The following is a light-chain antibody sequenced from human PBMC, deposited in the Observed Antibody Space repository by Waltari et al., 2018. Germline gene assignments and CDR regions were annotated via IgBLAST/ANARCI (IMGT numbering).Light chain of an antibody. J-gene: IGKJ3*01. CDR3: QKYDNGPFT. CDR1: QGLSNY. CDR2: AAS. Sequence: DIQMTQSPSSLSASVGDRVTITCRASQGLSNYLAWYQQKPGKVPKLLIYAASTLQSGVPSRFSGSGSATDFTLTISSLQPEDVATYYCQKYDNGPFTFGPGTKVDLK. V-gene: IGKV1-27*01.